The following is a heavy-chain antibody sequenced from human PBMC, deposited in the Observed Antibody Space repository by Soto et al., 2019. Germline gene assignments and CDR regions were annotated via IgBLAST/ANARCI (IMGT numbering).Heavy chain of an antibody. CDR2: IYYSGST. V-gene: IGHV4-39*02. J-gene: IGHJ4*02. CDR3: ARPGGSGWFYFDS. D-gene: IGHD6-13*01. CDR1: GGSISSSKW. Sequence: PSETLSLTCGVSGGSISSSKWWTWIRQPPGKGLEWIGSIYYSGSTYYNPSLKCRVTISVDTSKNHFSLRLTSVTAADTAVYYCARPGGSGWFYFDSWGQGSQVTVSS.